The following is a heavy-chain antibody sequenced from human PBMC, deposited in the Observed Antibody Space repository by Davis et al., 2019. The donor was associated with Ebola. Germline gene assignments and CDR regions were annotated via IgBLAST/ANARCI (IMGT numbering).Heavy chain of an antibody. CDR3: AIPGRSGGSAGGSISGMLV. CDR2: INPSGGST. D-gene: IGHD3-16*01. J-gene: IGHJ6*04. CDR1: GYTFTSYY. V-gene: IGHV1-46*01. Sequence: AASVKVSCKASGYTFTSYYMHWVRQAPGQGLEWMGIINPSGGSTSYAQKFQGRVSMTRDTSISTAHMEVTSLTSDDTAVYYCAIPGRSGGSAGGSISGMLVWGKGTTVTVSS.